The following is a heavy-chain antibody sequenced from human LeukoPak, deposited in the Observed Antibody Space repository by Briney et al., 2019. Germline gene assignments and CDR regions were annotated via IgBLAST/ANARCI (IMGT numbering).Heavy chain of an antibody. J-gene: IGHJ3*02. V-gene: IGHV3-48*03. D-gene: IGHD1-1*01. CDR3: ARESGFRSDAFDI. CDR2: ISSSGSTI. Sequence: HPGGSLRLSCAASGFTFSSYEMNWVRQAPGKGLEWVSYISSSGSTIYNADSVKGRFIISRDNAKNSLYLQMNSLRAEDTAVYYCARESGFRSDAFDIWGQGTMVTVSS. CDR1: GFTFSSYE.